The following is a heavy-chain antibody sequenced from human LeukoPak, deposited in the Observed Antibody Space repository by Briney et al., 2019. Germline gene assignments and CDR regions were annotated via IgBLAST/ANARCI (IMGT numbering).Heavy chain of an antibody. Sequence: PGGSLRLSCAASGFTFTNYGMHWVRQAPGKGLEWVAFIGYDGSNKYYADSVKGRFTVSRDKSKNTLYLQMNSLRTEDTALYYCAKGLYYKDRSGYPAWGQGTLVTISS. V-gene: IGHV3-30*02. J-gene: IGHJ5*02. D-gene: IGHD3-22*01. CDR2: IGYDGSNK. CDR1: GFTFTNYG. CDR3: AKGLYYKDRSGYPA.